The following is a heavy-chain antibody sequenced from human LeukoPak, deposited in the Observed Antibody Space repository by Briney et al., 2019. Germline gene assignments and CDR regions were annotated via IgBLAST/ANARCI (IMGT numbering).Heavy chain of an antibody. J-gene: IGHJ4*02. CDR1: GGSISSSSYY. CDR2: IYYSGST. CDR3: AGGYYGSGTFDY. D-gene: IGHD3-10*01. V-gene: IGHV4-61*01. Sequence: PSETLSLTCTVSGGSISSSSYYWSWIRQPPGKGLEWIGYIYYSGSTNYNPSLKSRVTISVDTSKNQFSLKLSSVTAADTAVYYCAGGYYGSGTFDYWGQGTLVTVSS.